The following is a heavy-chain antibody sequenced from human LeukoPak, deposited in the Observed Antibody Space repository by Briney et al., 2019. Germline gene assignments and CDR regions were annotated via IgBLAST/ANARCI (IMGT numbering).Heavy chain of an antibody. V-gene: IGHV3-21*01. CDR3: ARVDNWNEVTDDY. CDR1: GFTFSTYA. Sequence: KPGGSLRLSCAASGFTFSTYAMTWVRQAPGKGLEWVPSISSSSKYIYYADSVKGRFTISRDNARNSLYLQMNSLRAEDTAVYYCARVDNWNEVTDDYWGQGTLVTVSS. D-gene: IGHD1-20*01. J-gene: IGHJ4*02. CDR2: ISSSSKYI.